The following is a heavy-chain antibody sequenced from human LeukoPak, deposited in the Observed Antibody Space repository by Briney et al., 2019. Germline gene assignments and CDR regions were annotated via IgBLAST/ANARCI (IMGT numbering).Heavy chain of an antibody. CDR2: ISGSGGST. CDR3: ARAYGSGTNYYYGMDV. CDR1: GFTFSSYA. J-gene: IGHJ6*02. D-gene: IGHD3-10*01. V-gene: IGHV3-23*01. Sequence: PGGSLRLSCAASGFTFSSYAMSWVRQAPGKGLEWVSAISGSGGSTYYADSVKGRFTISRDNAKNSLYLQMNSLRAEDTAVYYCARAYGSGTNYYYGMDVWGQGTTVTVSS.